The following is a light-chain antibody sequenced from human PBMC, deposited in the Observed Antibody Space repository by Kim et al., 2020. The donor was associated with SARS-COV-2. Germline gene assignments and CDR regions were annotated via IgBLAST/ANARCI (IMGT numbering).Light chain of an antibody. Sequence: SVALGQTGRINCGGDNIGSKYVHWYQQKSGQAPVLVIYRDVNRPSGIPGRFSGSSSGNTATLTISRAQGGDEADYYCQVWDSSLRVFGGGTQLTVL. CDR2: RDV. J-gene: IGLJ3*02. CDR3: QVWDSSLRV. CDR1: NIGSKY. V-gene: IGLV3-9*01.